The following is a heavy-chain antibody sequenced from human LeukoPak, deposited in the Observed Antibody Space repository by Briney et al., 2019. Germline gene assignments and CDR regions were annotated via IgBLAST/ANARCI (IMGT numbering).Heavy chain of an antibody. J-gene: IGHJ4*02. CDR1: GGSISSSSYY. D-gene: IGHD6-19*01. V-gene: IGHV4-61*01. CDR2: IYYDGST. CDR3: ARGHTSGWRTPSY. Sequence: SETLSLTCTVSGGSISSSSYYWIWLRQPPGKGLEWIGHIYYDGSTSYNPSLRSRVTISLETSKNLFSLKVNSVTTADTAVYHCARGHTSGWRTPSYWGQGALVTVSS.